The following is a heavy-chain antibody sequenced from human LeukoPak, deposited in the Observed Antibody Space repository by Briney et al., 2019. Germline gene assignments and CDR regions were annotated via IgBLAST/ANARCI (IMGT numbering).Heavy chain of an antibody. CDR3: AKPGYVTSGWFDY. Sequence: PGGSLRLSCAASGFTFSSYGMSWVRQAPGKGLEWVPTIVSSGYDTYYAGSVKGRFTISRDNSKNTLYLQMSSLRAEDTAVYYCAKPGYVTSGWFDYWGQGSLVLVSS. V-gene: IGHV3-23*01. CDR2: IVSSGYDT. J-gene: IGHJ4*02. CDR1: GFTFSSYG. D-gene: IGHD6-19*01.